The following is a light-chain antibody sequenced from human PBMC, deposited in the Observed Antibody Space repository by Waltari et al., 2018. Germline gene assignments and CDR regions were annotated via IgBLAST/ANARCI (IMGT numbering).Light chain of an antibody. CDR2: DAS. V-gene: IGKV3-11*01. CDR3: QQRSNWPPWT. Sequence: EIVFTHSPATLSLSPGERATLSCRASQSVSSYLAWYQQKPGQAPRLLIYDASNRATGIPARFSGSGAGTDFTLTISSLEPEDFAVYYCQQRSNWPPWTFGQGTKVEIK. CDR1: QSVSSY. J-gene: IGKJ1*01.